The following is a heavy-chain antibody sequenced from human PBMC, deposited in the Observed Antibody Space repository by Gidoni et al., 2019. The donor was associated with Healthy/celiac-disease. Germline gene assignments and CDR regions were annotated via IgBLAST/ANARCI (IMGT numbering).Heavy chain of an antibody. V-gene: IGHV4-30-2*01. J-gene: IGHJ4*02. D-gene: IGHD2-21*02. Sequence: TYYNPSLKSRVTISVDRSKNQFSLKLSSVTAADTAVYYCARDCGGDYPPSPRYDYWGQGALVTVSS. CDR3: ARDCGGDYPPSPRYDY. CDR2: T.